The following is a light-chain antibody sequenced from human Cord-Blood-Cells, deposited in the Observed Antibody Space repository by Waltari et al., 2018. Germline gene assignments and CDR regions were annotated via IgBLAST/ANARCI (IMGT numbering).Light chain of an antibody. Sequence: QSALTQPRSVSGSPGQSVTLPCPGTSRHVRGHNSVSWYQQPPGKAPKLMIYDVSKRPSGVPDRFSGSKSGNTASLTISGLQAEDEADYYCCSYAGSYTFVFGTGTKVTVL. J-gene: IGLJ1*01. CDR3: CSYAGSYTFV. CDR2: DVS. CDR1: SRHVRGHNS. V-gene: IGLV2-11*01.